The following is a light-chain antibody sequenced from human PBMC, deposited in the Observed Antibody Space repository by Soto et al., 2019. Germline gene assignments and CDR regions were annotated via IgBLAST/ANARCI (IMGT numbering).Light chain of an antibody. CDR2: GAS. Sequence: EIVMTQPPATLSLSPGERASLSCRTSQSVSSNFDWYHQKPGQAPRLLIYGASSKATGIPARFSGSGSGTEFTLTISSLESGDFAVYYCQQDNNWPAETVGQGTKLEIK. CDR3: QQDNNWPAET. CDR1: QSVSSN. V-gene: IGKV3-15*01. J-gene: IGKJ2*01.